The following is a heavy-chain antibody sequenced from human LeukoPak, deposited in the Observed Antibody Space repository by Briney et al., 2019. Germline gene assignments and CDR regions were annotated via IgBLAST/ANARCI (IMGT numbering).Heavy chain of an antibody. Sequence: GGSLRLSCAASGFTFSRYRMHWVRQAPGKGLVWVSRIISDGSSTSYADSVKGRFTISRDNAKNTLYLQMNSLRAEDTAVYYCARCSGGFCSLGFDFWGQGTLVTVSS. CDR2: IISDGSST. CDR1: GFTFSRYR. D-gene: IGHD2-15*01. V-gene: IGHV3-74*01. CDR3: ARCSGGFCSLGFDF. J-gene: IGHJ4*02.